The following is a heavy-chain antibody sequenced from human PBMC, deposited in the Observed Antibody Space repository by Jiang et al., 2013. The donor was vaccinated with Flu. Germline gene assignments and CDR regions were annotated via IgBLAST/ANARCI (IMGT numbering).Heavy chain of an antibody. Sequence: TIYYAVSEKGRFTISRDNSKNSLYLQMNSLRDEDTAVYYCASVRSGSPYFFEYWGQGALVTVSS. CDR2: TI. CDR3: ASVRSGSPYFFEY. D-gene: IGHD1-26*01. V-gene: IGHV3-11*01. J-gene: IGHJ4*02.